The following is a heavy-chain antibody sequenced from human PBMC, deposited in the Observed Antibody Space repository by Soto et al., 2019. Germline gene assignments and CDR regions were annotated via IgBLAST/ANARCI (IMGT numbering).Heavy chain of an antibody. CDR2: IIPIFGTA. CDR1: GGTFSSYA. V-gene: IGHV1-69*06. J-gene: IGHJ4*02. CDR3: ADYYDSSGYYRY. Sequence: PSVKVSCKASGGTFSSYAISWVRQAPGQGLEWMGGIIPIFGTANYAQKFQGRVTITADKSTSTAYMELSSLRSEDTAVYYCADYYDSSGYYRYWGRGTLVTVSS. D-gene: IGHD3-22*01.